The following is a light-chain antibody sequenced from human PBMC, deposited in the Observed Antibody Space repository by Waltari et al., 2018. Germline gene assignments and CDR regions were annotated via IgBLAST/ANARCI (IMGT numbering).Light chain of an antibody. CDR3: QQYNDWPRT. Sequence: VMTQSPATLSVSPGERATLSCRASQYVNIHLDWYQQKPGQAPRLLIYAASTRATGVPARFSGSGSGTDFTLTISSLQSEDFAVYYCQQYNDWPRTFGLGTKVEIK. CDR2: AAS. V-gene: IGKV3-15*01. CDR1: QYVNIH. J-gene: IGKJ1*01.